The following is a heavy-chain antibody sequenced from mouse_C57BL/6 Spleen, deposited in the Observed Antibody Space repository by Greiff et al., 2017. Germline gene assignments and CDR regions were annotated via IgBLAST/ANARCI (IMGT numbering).Heavy chain of an antibody. CDR1: GYSFTDYN. CDR3: ARGDYGSSPDY. D-gene: IGHD1-1*01. Sequence: EVQLQQSGPELVKPGASVKISCKSSGYSFTDYNMNWVKQSNGKSLEWIGVINPNYGTTSYNQKFKGKATLNVNQSSSTASMQLNSLTSEDSAVYYCARGDYGSSPDYWGKGTTLTVSS. J-gene: IGHJ2*01. CDR2: INPNYGTT. V-gene: IGHV1-39*01.